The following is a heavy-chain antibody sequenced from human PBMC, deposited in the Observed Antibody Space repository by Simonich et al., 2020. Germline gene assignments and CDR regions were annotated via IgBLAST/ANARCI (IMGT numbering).Heavy chain of an antibody. J-gene: IGHJ6*02. Sequence: QVQLQESGPGLVKPSETLSLTCAVSGYSISSGYYWGWIRQPPGKGLAWIGSIYHRGSTNNNPSIKSRGTISLDTSKNQFSLKLSSVTAAATAVYYCARVGYSNYYYYGMDVWGQGTTVTVSS. CDR2: IYHRGST. D-gene: IGHD6-13*01. CDR3: ARVGYSNYYYYGMDV. CDR1: GYSISSGYY. V-gene: IGHV4-38-2*01.